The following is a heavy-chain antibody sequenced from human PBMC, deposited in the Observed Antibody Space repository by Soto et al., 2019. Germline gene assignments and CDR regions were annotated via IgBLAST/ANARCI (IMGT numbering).Heavy chain of an antibody. V-gene: IGHV4-30-4*01. CDR2: IYYSGST. CDR3: ARVPAGGNSDYFDS. Sequence: SETLSLTCTVSGGSISSGDYYWSWIRQPPGKGLEWIGYIYYSGSTYYNPSLKSRATISVDTSKNQFSLRLSSVTAADTAVYYCARVPAGGNSDYFDSWGQGTLVTVSS. CDR1: GGSISSGDYY. D-gene: IGHD2-21*02. J-gene: IGHJ4*02.